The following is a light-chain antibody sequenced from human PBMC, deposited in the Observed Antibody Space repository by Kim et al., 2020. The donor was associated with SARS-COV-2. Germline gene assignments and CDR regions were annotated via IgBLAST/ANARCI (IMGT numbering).Light chain of an antibody. CDR1: SSEVGAYNY. CDR2: DVT. CDR3: SSYTSSTTLV. Sequence: QSVLTQPASVSGSPGQSITISCTGTSSEVGAYNYVSWYQQHPGKAPKLMIYDVTKRPSGVSDRFSGSKSGNTASLTISGLQAEDEADYYCSSYTSSTTLVFGGGTQLTVL. J-gene: IGLJ3*02. V-gene: IGLV2-14*01.